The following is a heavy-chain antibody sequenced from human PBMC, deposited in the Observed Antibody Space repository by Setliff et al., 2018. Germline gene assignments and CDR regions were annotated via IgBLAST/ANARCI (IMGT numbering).Heavy chain of an antibody. V-gene: IGHV3-9*01. D-gene: IGHD1-7*01. CDR2: ISWNSGSI. CDR1: GFTFGDYA. J-gene: IGHJ4*02. Sequence: PGGSLRLSCTASGFTFGDYAMHWVRQAPGKGLEWVSGISWNSGSIGYADSVKGRFTISRDNAKNSLYLQMNSLRAEDTAVYYCAKKLPGVRYFDYCGQGTLVTVSS. CDR3: AKKLPGVRYFDY.